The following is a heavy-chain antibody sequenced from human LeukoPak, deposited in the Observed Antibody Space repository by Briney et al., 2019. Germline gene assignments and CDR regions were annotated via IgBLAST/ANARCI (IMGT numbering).Heavy chain of an antibody. CDR1: GYTFTSYD. Sequence: SVKVSCKASGYTFTSYDINWVRQATGQGLEWMGWMNPNSGNTGYAQKFQGRVTMTRDTSTSTVYMELSSLRSEDTAVYYCARDPRYSYGYFDYWGQGTLVTVSS. V-gene: IGHV1-8*01. D-gene: IGHD5-18*01. CDR3: ARDPRYSYGYFDY. CDR2: MNPNSGNT. J-gene: IGHJ4*02.